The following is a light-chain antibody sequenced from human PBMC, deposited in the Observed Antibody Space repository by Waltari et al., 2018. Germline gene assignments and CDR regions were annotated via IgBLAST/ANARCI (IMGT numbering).Light chain of an antibody. V-gene: IGLV2-23*02. CDR3: CSYAGDSTLI. J-gene: IGLJ2*01. CDR2: DVN. CDR1: SSNVGGYSL. Sequence: QSALPQPASVSGSPGQSIPLSCTGTSSNVGGYSLSSWYQQHPCKAPQLIIYDVNKRPSGISHRFSGSKSGNTASLTISGLQADDESDYYCCSYAGDSTLIFGGGTKLTVL.